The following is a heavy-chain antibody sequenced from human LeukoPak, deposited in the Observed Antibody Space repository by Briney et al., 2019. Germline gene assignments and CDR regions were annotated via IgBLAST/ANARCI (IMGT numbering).Heavy chain of an antibody. CDR1: GGTFSSYA. CDR2: IIPIFGTA. D-gene: IGHD1-1*01. Sequence: SVKVSCKASGGTFSSYAISWVRQAPGQGLEWMGGIIPIFGTANYAQKFQGRVTITADESTSTAYMELSSLRSEDTAVYYCARDSRTIDDPESGRYYYHGMDVWGKGTTVTVSS. V-gene: IGHV1-69*13. J-gene: IGHJ6*04. CDR3: ARDSRTIDDPESGRYYYHGMDV.